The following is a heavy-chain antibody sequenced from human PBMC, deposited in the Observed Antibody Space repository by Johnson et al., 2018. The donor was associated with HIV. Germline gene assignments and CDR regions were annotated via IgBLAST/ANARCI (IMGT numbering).Heavy chain of an antibody. CDR1: GFTFNDYG. J-gene: IGHJ3*02. D-gene: IGHD3-9*01. V-gene: IGHV3-20*04. CDR2: INWNGGRT. CDR3: ARVTGFTILTVNKGNSNDAFDI. Sequence: VQLVESGGGVIRPGGSLRLSCAASGFTFNDYGMTWVRQVPGKGLEWVSGINWNGGRTDYADSVKGRFTISRDNAKKSLSLQMDSLRAEDTALYYCARVTGFTILTVNKGNSNDAFDIWGRGTVVTVSS.